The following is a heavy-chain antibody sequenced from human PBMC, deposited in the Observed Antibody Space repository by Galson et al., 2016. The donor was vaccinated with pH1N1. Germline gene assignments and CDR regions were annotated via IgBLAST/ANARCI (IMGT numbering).Heavy chain of an antibody. CDR3: ARMSGSSRYLDY. CDR1: GVTFSTFA. D-gene: IGHD1-26*01. V-gene: IGHV1-18*01. J-gene: IGHJ4*02. CDR2: ISGYNGNT. Sequence: SVKVSCKASGVTFSTFAITWVRQAPGQGLEWMGWISGYNGNTKYEQKIQGRVSMTIDTSTSTVYMELRSPRSDDTALYYCARMSGSSRYLDYWGQGTLVTVSS.